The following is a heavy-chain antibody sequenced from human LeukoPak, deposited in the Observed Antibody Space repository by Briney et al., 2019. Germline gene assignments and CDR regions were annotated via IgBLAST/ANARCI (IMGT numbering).Heavy chain of an antibody. CDR1: GDSITSSSYY. CDR3: ARDVADSSGYYYVSDY. CDR2: IYYSGST. J-gene: IGHJ4*02. Sequence: SETLSLTCTVSGDSITSSSYYWGWIRQPPGKGLEWIGSIYYSGSTYYNPSLKSRVTISVDTSKNQFSLKLSSVTAADTAVYYCARDVADSSGYYYVSDYWGQGTLVTVSS. V-gene: IGHV4-39*07. D-gene: IGHD3-22*01.